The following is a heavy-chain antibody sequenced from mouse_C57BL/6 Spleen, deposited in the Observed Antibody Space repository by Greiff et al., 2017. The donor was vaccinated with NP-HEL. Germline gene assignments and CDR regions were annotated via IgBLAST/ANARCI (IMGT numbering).Heavy chain of an antibody. V-gene: IGHV5-6*02. J-gene: IGHJ2*01. Sequence: EVKVVESGGDLVKPGGSLKLSCAASGFTFSSYGMSWVRQTPDKRLEWVATISSGGSYTYYPDSVKGRFTISRDNAKNTLYLQMSSLKSEDTAMYYCARRGANWGFDYWGQGTTLTVSS. CDR2: ISSGGSYT. D-gene: IGHD4-1*01. CDR1: GFTFSSYG. CDR3: ARRGANWGFDY.